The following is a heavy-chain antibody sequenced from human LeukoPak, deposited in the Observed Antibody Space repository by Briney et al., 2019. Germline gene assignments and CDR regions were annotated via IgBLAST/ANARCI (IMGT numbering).Heavy chain of an antibody. Sequence: GGSLRLSCAASGFTFSSYWMSWVRQAPGKGLEWVANIKQDGSEKYYVDSVKGRFTISRDNAKNSLYLQMNSLRAEDTAVYYCARGRGYVSGSPDYWGQGTLVTVSS. V-gene: IGHV3-7*01. CDR1: GFTFSSYW. CDR3: ARGRGYVSGSPDY. J-gene: IGHJ4*02. D-gene: IGHD3-10*01. CDR2: IKQDGSEK.